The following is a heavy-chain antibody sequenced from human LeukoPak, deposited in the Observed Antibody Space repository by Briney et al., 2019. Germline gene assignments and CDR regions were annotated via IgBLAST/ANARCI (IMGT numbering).Heavy chain of an antibody. D-gene: IGHD1-14*01. CDR3: AKQPYNYYYLDV. V-gene: IGHV3-30*18. CDR2: ISYDGSIK. Sequence: GRSLRLSCAASGFTLSRYAMHWVRQAPGKGPEWVAVISYDGSIKYYADSVKGRFTISRDNSKYMLFLHMNSLRAEDTAIYYCAKQPYNYYYLDVWGKGTTVTVSS. J-gene: IGHJ6*03. CDR1: GFTLSRYA.